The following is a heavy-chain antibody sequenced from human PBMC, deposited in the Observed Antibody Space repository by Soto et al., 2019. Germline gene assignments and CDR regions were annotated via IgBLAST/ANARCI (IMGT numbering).Heavy chain of an antibody. CDR3: ARGRVMITFGGVIGYYYHYGMDV. D-gene: IGHD3-16*02. CDR1: GGSFSGYY. J-gene: IGHJ6*02. Sequence: SETLSLTCAVYGGSFSGYYWSWIRQPPGKGLEWIGEINHSGSTNYNPSLKSRVTISVDTSKNQFSLKLSSVTAADTAVYYCARGRVMITFGGVIGYYYHYGMDVWGQGTTVTVSS. V-gene: IGHV4-34*01. CDR2: INHSGST.